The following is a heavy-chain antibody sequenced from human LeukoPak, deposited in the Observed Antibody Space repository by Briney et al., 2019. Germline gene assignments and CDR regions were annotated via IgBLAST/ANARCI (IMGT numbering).Heavy chain of an antibody. CDR2: ISSNGGST. J-gene: IGHJ4*02. CDR1: GFTFSSYA. V-gene: IGHV3-64*01. D-gene: IGHD2-15*01. CDR3: AMANSGTFDY. Sequence: PGGSLRLSCAASGFTFSSYAMHWVRQAPGKGLEYVSAISSNGGSTYYANSVKGRFTISRDNSKNTLYLQMGSLRAEDMAVYYCAMANSGTFDYWGQGTLVTVSS.